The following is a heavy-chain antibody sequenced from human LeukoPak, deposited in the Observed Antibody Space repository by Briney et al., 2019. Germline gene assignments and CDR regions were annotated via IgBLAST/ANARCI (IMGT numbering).Heavy chain of an antibody. J-gene: IGHJ4*02. CDR3: GRGGGRLLWSGELSCFDY. V-gene: IGHV1-2*02. Sequence: GASVKVSCKASGYTFTGYYMHWVRQAPGQGLEWMGWINPNSGGTNYAQKFQGRVTMTRDTSLSTAYMEPSRLRADDTAVYYCGRGGGRLLWSGELSCFDYWGQGTLVTVSS. D-gene: IGHD3-10*01. CDR2: INPNSGGT. CDR1: GYTFTGYY.